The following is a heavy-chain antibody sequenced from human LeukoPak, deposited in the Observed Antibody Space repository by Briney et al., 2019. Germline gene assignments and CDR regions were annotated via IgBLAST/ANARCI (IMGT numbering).Heavy chain of an antibody. V-gene: IGHV4-39*07. Sequence: PSETLSLTCTVSGGSISSSSYYWGWIRQPPGKGLEWIGSIYYSGSTYYNPSLKSRVTISVDTSKNQFSLKLSSVTAADTAVYYCARHYCSSTSCPLDYWGQGTLVTVSS. CDR1: GGSISSSSYY. CDR2: IYYSGST. CDR3: ARHYCSSTSCPLDY. J-gene: IGHJ4*02. D-gene: IGHD2-2*01.